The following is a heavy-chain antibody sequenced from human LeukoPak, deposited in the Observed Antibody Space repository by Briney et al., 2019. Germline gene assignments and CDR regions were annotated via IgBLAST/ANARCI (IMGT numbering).Heavy chain of an antibody. Sequence: GGSLRLSCAASGFTFSNAWMSWVRQAPGKGLEWVGRIKSKTDGGTTDYAAPVKGRFTISRDDSKNTLYLQMNSLKTEDTAVYYCTTGYSGSYLYYYYYYMDVWGKGTTVTISS. CDR1: GFTFSNAW. V-gene: IGHV3-15*01. CDR3: TTGYSGSYLYYYYYYMDV. CDR2: IKSKTDGGTT. J-gene: IGHJ6*03. D-gene: IGHD1-26*01.